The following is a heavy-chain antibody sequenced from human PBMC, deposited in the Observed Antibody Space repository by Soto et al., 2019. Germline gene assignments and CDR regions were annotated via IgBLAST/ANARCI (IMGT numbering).Heavy chain of an antibody. CDR3: ARGDSSGYYSSSYYYYYYGMDV. CDR2: INSDGSST. CDR1: GFTFSSYW. D-gene: IGHD3-22*01. V-gene: IGHV3-74*01. J-gene: IGHJ6*02. Sequence: GSLRLSCAASGFTFSSYWMHWVRQAPGKGLVWVSRINSDGSSTSYADSVKGRFTISRDNAKNTLYLQMNSLRAEDTAVYYCARGDSSGYYSSSYYYYYYGMDVWGQGTTVT.